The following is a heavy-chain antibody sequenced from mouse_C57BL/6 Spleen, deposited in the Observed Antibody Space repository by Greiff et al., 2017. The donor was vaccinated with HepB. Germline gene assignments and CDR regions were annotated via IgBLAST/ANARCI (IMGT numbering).Heavy chain of an antibody. CDR3: ARSRLYYDYDGGYFDV. CDR2: IYPGSGNT. V-gene: IGHV1-76*01. CDR1: GYTFTDYY. Sequence: QVQLQQSGAELVRPGASVKLSCKASGYTFTDYYINWVKQRPGQGLEWIARIYPGSGNTYYNEKFKGKATLTAEKSSSTAYMQLSSLTSEDSAVYFCARSRLYYDYDGGYFDVWGTGTTVTVSS. D-gene: IGHD2-4*01. J-gene: IGHJ1*03.